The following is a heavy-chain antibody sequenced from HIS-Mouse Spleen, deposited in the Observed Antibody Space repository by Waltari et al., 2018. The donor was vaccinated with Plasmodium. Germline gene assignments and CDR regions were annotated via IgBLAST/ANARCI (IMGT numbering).Heavy chain of an antibody. CDR2: IYYSGST. V-gene: IGHV4-39*07. D-gene: IGHD7-27*01. CDR1: GGSISSSSYY. Sequence: QLQLQESGPALVKPSETLSLTCTVSGGSISSSSYYWGWIRQPPGKGLEGIGSIYYSGSTYYNPSLKRRVTISVDTSKNQFSLKLSSVTAADTAVYYCARRWGYFDYWGQGTLVTVSS. J-gene: IGHJ4*02. CDR3: ARRWGYFDY.